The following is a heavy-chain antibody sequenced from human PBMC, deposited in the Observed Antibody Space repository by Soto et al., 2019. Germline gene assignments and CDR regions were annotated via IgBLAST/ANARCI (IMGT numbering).Heavy chain of an antibody. Sequence: GGSLRLSCAASGFTFSSYSMNWVRQAPGKGLEWVSYISSSSSTIYYADSVKGRFTISRDNAKNSLYLQMNSLRDEDTAVYYCARRPRINYYGSGSYYKGYYFDYWGQGTLVTVSS. V-gene: IGHV3-48*02. CDR2: ISSSSSTI. D-gene: IGHD3-10*01. CDR1: GFTFSSYS. J-gene: IGHJ4*02. CDR3: ARRPRINYYGSGSYYKGYYFDY.